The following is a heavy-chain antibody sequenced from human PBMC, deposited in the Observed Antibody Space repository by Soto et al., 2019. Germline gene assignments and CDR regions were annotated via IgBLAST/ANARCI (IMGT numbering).Heavy chain of an antibody. CDR3: AREDGSSGYIDY. V-gene: IGHV4-31*03. Sequence: PSETLSLTCTVSGGSISSGGYYWSWIRQHPGKGLEWIGYIYYSGSTYYNPSLKSRVTISVDTSKNQFSLKLSSVTAADTAVYYCAREDGSSGYIDYWGQGTLVTVSS. D-gene: IGHD3-22*01. CDR2: IYYSGST. CDR1: GGSISSGGYY. J-gene: IGHJ4*02.